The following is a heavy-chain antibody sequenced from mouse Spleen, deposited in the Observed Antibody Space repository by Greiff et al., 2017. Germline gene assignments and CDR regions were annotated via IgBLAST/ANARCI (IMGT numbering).Heavy chain of an antibody. J-gene: IGHJ3*01. CDR1: GFTFSSYA. CDR3: ARKGGIYYGAPFAY. CDR2: INSNGGST. Sequence: EVQGVESGGGLVKPGGSLKLSCAASGFTFSSYAMSWVRQTPEKRLEWVAAINSNGGSTYYPDTVKDRFTISRDNAKNTLYLQMSSLRSEDTALYYCARKGGIYYGAPFAYWGQGTLVTVSA. D-gene: IGHD2-13*01. V-gene: IGHV5-6-2*01.